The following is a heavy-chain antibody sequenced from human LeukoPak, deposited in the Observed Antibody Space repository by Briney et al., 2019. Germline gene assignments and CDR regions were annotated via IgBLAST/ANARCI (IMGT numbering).Heavy chain of an antibody. Sequence: GGSLRLSCAASGFTFSSYSMIWVRQAPGKGLEWVSSISSSSSYIYYADSVKGRFTISRDNAKNSLYLQMNSLRAEDTAVYYCARDLSYYDSSGYYYGYFDYWGQGTLVTVSS. D-gene: IGHD3-22*01. J-gene: IGHJ4*02. CDR3: ARDLSYYDSSGYYYGYFDY. CDR2: ISSSSSYI. CDR1: GFTFSSYS. V-gene: IGHV3-21*01.